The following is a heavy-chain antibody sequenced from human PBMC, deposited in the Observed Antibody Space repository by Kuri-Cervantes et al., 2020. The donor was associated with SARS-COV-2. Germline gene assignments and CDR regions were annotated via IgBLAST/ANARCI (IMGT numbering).Heavy chain of an antibody. V-gene: IGHV3-30-3*01. Sequence: GESLKISCAASGFTFSSYAMHWVRQAPGKGLEWVAVISYDGSNKYYADSVKGRFTISRDNSKNTLYLQMNSLRAGDTAVYYCARDDGSGSYFTFDYWGQGTLVTVSS. CDR1: GFTFSSYA. CDR3: ARDDGSGSYFTFDY. CDR2: ISYDGSNK. J-gene: IGHJ4*02. D-gene: IGHD3-10*01.